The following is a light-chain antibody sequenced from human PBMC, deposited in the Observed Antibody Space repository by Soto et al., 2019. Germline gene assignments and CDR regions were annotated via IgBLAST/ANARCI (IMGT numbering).Light chain of an antibody. CDR3: QSYDSSLSGFV. CDR2: GSR. Sequence: VLTQPPSVSGAPGQRVTISCTGSSSNIGAGYDVHWYQQLPGTAPKLLIYGSRNRPSGVPDRFSGSKSGTSASLAITGLQAEDEADYYCQSYDSSLSGFVFGTGTKLTVL. CDR1: SSNIGAGYD. V-gene: IGLV1-40*01. J-gene: IGLJ1*01.